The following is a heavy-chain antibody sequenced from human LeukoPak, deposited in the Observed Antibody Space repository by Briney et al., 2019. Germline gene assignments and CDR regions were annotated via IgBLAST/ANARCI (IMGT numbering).Heavy chain of an antibody. CDR2: IIPIFGTA. CDR1: GGTFSSYA. J-gene: IGHJ3*02. Sequence: SVKVSCKASGGTFSSYAISWVRQAPGQGLEWMGGIIPIFGTANYAQKFQGRVTITTDESTSTAYMELSSLRSEDTAVYYRARGGGSSRPGAFDIWGQGTMVTVSS. CDR3: ARGGGSSRPGAFDI. D-gene: IGHD1-26*01. V-gene: IGHV1-69*05.